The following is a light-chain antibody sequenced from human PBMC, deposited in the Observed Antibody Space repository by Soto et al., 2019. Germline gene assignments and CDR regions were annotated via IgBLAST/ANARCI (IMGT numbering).Light chain of an antibody. V-gene: IGKV3-15*01. CDR3: QQYHNYPYT. CDR2: GAS. CDR1: QSVSTN. Sequence: EILMTQSPATLSVSQCETPTLSCRASQSVSTNLAWYQQKPGKAPRLLINGASTRATGVPARFSGWGSGIEFTLTIDSLQPEDFATYYCQQYHNYPYTFGQGTRLEIK. J-gene: IGKJ5*01.